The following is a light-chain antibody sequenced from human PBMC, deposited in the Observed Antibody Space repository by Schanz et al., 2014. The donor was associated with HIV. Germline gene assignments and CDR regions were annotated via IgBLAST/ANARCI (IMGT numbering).Light chain of an antibody. J-gene: IGKJ4*01. CDR2: GAS. CDR3: QQRNNWPLT. CDR1: QSVGSSY. Sequence: EIVLTQSPATLSLSPGERATLSCRASQSVGSSYLAWYQQKPGQAPRLLIYGASTRATDIPPRFSGSGSGTDFTLTISSLEPEDSAVYYCQQRNNWPLTFGGGTKVQIK. V-gene: IGKV3D-20*02.